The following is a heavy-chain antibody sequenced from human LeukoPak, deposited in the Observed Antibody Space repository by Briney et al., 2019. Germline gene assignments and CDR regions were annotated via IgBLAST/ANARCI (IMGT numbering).Heavy chain of an antibody. Sequence: PGGSLRLSCAASGFTFSTYAMSWVRQAPGKGLEWVSGISASGGTTYYAGSVKGRFTISRDNSKNTLYLQMNSLRAEDTAVYYCARGGGYGQDFDYWGQGTLVTVSS. CDR3: ARGGGYGQDFDY. CDR1: GFTFSTYA. CDR2: ISASGGTT. J-gene: IGHJ4*02. V-gene: IGHV3-23*01. D-gene: IGHD5-12*01.